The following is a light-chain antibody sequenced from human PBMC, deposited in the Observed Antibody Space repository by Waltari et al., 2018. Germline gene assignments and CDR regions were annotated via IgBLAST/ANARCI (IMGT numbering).Light chain of an antibody. J-gene: IGLJ3*02. CDR3: SSYAGSSTWV. CDR2: EVT. Sequence: SITIPCTGTSSDVRAYNYLSCYQHHPGTAPKLIIYEVTTRPSWVSSRFYGSKSGNTASLTISGLQADDEADYYCSSYAGSSTWVFGGGTKVTVL. CDR1: SSDVRAYNY. V-gene: IGLV2-14*01.